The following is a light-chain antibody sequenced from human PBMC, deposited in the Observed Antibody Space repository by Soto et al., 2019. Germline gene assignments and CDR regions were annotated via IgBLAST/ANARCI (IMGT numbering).Light chain of an antibody. Sequence: DIEMVQSPSALSASVGDTITITCRASQKSSPWLAWYQQKPEQAPKLLMYDVSSLKRGVPSRFSGSGSGTEFTLTISSLQPDDFATYYCQQYNDYSATFGQGTKVEIK. V-gene: IGKV1-5*01. CDR1: QKSSPW. J-gene: IGKJ1*01. CDR3: QQYNDYSAT. CDR2: DVS.